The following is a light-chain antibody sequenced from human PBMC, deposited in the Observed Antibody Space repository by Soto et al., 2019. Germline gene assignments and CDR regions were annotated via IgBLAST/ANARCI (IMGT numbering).Light chain of an antibody. Sequence: EIVLTQSPGTLSLSPGERATLSCRASQSVSSNYLAWYRRKPGQAPSLLIYGASTRATGIPGRFSGSGSGTDFTLTITRLEPEDFAVYYCQQYGSSPPTFGRGTKVEFK. CDR1: QSVSSNY. J-gene: IGKJ1*01. CDR3: QQYGSSPPT. V-gene: IGKV3-20*01. CDR2: GAS.